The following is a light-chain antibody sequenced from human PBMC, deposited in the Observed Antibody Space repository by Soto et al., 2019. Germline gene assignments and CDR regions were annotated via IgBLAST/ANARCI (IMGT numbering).Light chain of an antibody. CDR3: QQYNRDSPT. CDR2: YAS. J-gene: IGKJ1*01. Sequence: IRMTQSPSSLSASVGDRVTITCRASQSLXSYLNWYQQKPGKAPKVLXDYASSLQRGGPSRLSGSGSGTDFTLTISSLQPDDFANYYCQQYNRDSPTFGQGTKVDIK. V-gene: IGKV1-39*01. CDR1: QSLXSY.